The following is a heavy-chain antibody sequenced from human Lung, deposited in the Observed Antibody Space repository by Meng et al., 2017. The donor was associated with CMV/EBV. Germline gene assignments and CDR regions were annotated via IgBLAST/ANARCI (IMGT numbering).Heavy chain of an antibody. CDR3: ARAGVLPSDPTANRYYGLDV. CDR2: INPSDRWT. Sequence: ASXXVSXKASGYTFTSYNMHWVRQAPGQGLEWMGMINPSDRWTTYAQRFQGRVTMTTDTSTSTVYMELSSLRSDDTAVYYCARAGVLPSDPTANRYYGLDVWXKGATVTVSS. J-gene: IGHJ6*04. CDR1: GYTFTSYN. D-gene: IGHD1-14*01. V-gene: IGHV1-46*01.